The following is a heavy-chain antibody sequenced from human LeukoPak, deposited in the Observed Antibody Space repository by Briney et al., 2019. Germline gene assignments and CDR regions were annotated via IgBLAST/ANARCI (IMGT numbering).Heavy chain of an antibody. V-gene: IGHV3-21*01. CDR1: RFTFTTYN. CDR2: ISENGDDK. D-gene: IGHD4-17*01. CDR3: ARENGEEDYGGFFDY. J-gene: IGHJ4*02. Sequence: KPGGSLRLSYAASRFTFTTYNMAWVRQAPGKGLEWVSSISENGDDKYYTDSVKGRFAISRDNAKNSLFLQMNSLRAEDTAVYYCARENGEEDYGGFFDYWGQGTLVTVSS.